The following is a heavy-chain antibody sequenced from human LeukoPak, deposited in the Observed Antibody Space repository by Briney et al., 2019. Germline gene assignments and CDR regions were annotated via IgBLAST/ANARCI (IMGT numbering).Heavy chain of an antibody. J-gene: IGHJ4*02. Sequence: SETLSLTCAVYGGSFSGYYWSRIRQPPGKVLEWIGEINHSGSTNYNPSLKSRVTISVDTSKNQFSLKLSSVTAADTAVYYCASCSRLRVVVVWGQGTLVTVSS. CDR3: ASCSRLRVVVV. CDR1: GGSFSGYY. D-gene: IGHD2-15*01. V-gene: IGHV4-34*01. CDR2: INHSGST.